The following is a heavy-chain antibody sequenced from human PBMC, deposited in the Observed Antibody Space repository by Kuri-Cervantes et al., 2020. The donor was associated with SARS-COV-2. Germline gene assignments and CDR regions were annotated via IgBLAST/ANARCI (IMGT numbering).Heavy chain of an antibody. CDR2: IRYDGSNK. CDR1: GFTFSGYG. Sequence: GESLKISCAASGFTFSGYGMHWVRQAPGKGLEWVAFIRYDGSNKYYADSVKGRFTISRDNSKDTLYLQMNSLRAEDTAVYYCAKTNTIFGVVSWFDPWGQGTLVTVSS. D-gene: IGHD3-3*01. CDR3: AKTNTIFGVVSWFDP. J-gene: IGHJ5*02. V-gene: IGHV3-30*02.